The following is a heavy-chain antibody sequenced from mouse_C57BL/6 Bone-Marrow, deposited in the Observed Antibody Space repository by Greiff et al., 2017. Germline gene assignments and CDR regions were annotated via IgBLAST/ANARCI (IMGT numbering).Heavy chain of an antibody. CDR1: GYTFTDYY. Sequence: VEPGASVKMSCKASGYTFTDYYMNWVKQSHGKSLEWIGVINPYNGGTSYNQKFKGKATLTVDKSSSTAYMELNSLTSEDSAVYYCARGVYYAWGQGTSVTVSS. J-gene: IGHJ4*01. CDR2: INPYNGGT. CDR3: ARGVYYA. D-gene: IGHD2-1*01. V-gene: IGHV1-19*01.